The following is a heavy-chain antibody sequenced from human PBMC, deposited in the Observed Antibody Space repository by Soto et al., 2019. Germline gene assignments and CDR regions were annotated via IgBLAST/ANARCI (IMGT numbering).Heavy chain of an antibody. CDR2: ISSSGSTI. V-gene: IGHV3-11*01. J-gene: IGHJ6*02. Sequence: QVQLVESGGGLVKPGGSLRLSCAASGFTFSDYYMSWIRQAPGKGLEWVSYISSSGSTIYYADSVKGRFTLSRDNAKNSLYLQMSSLSAEDTAVYYCASDKQLSSVWDVWGQGTTVTVSS. D-gene: IGHD6-6*01. CDR3: ASDKQLSSVWDV. CDR1: GFTFSDYY.